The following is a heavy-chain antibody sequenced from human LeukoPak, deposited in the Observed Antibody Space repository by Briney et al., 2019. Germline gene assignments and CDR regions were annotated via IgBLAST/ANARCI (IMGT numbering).Heavy chain of an antibody. CDR2: ISYDGSNK. V-gene: IGHV3-30*04. CDR3: ARGGIDSSWLPFGH. J-gene: IGHJ4*02. D-gene: IGHD6-13*01. CDR1: GFSFSSNS. Sequence: SGGSLRLSCAASGFSFSSNSMNWVRQAPGKGLEWVAVISYDGSNKVYADSVKGRFTISRDNSMSTLYLQMNSLRPEDTAVYYCARGGIDSSWLPFGHWGQGSLVTVSS.